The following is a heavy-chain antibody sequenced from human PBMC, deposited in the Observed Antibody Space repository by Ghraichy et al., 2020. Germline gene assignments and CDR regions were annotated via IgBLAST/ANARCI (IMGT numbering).Heavy chain of an antibody. J-gene: IGHJ6*02. CDR2: IKQDGSEK. V-gene: IGHV3-7*03. Sequence: GGSLRLSCAASGFTFSSYWMSWVRQAPGKGLEWVANIKQDGSEKYYVDSVKGRFTISRDNAKNSLYLQMNSLRAEDTAVYYCARASLGPLRGYYGMDVWGQGTTVTVSS. CDR1: GFTFSSYW. CDR3: ARASLGPLRGYYGMDV. D-gene: IGHD1-26*01.